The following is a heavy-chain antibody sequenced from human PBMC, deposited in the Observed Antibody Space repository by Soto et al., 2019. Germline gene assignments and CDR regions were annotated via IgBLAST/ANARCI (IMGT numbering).Heavy chain of an antibody. D-gene: IGHD6-19*01. CDR3: AREDPGIAVAGKVYYYYYMDV. V-gene: IGHV1-69*04. Sequence: ASVKVSCKASGGTFSSYTISWVRQAPGQGLEWMGRIIPILGIANYAQKFQGRVTITADKSTGTAYMELSSLRSEDTAVYYCAREDPGIAVAGKVYYYYYMDVWGKGTTVTVSS. CDR2: IIPILGIA. CDR1: GGTFSSYT. J-gene: IGHJ6*03.